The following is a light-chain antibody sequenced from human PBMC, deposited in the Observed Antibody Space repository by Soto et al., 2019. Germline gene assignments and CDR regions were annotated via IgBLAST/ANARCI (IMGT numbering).Light chain of an antibody. Sequence: QSALTQPASVSGSPGQSITISCLGTTRDVGSYTLVSWYQQHPGKAPKIIIYEGNKRPSGVSNRFSGSKSGNTASLTISGLQAEDEAEYYCCSYAGTSSWLFGGGTKGTVL. CDR1: TRDVGSYTL. V-gene: IGLV2-23*01. CDR2: EGN. J-gene: IGLJ3*02. CDR3: CSYAGTSSWL.